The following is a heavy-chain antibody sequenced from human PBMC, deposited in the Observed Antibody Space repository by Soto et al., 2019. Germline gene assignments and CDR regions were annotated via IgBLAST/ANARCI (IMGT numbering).Heavy chain of an antibody. D-gene: IGHD3-3*01. CDR2: ISGSGCST. CDR1: GFTFSSYA. Sequence: GWSLRLSCAASGFTFSSYAISWVRQAPGKGLEWVSSISGSGCSTYYADSVKGRFTISRDNSKNTLYLQMNSLRAEDTAVYYCAKGKTPYYDFWSGFDYWGQGTMATVSS. CDR3: AKGKTPYYDFWSGFDY. J-gene: IGHJ4*02. V-gene: IGHV3-23*01.